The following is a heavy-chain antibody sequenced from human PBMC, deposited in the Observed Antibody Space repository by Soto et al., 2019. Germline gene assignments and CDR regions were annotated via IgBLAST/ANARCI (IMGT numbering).Heavy chain of an antibody. CDR1: GFTFSSYA. Sequence: GGSLRLSCAASGFTFSSYAMSWVRQAPGKGLEWVSAISGSGGSTYYADSVKGRFTISRDNSKNTLYLQMNSLRAEDTAVYYCATTDPGIAAAGGAFDIWGQGTMVTVSS. CDR2: ISGSGGST. V-gene: IGHV3-23*01. CDR3: ATTDPGIAAAGGAFDI. D-gene: IGHD6-13*01. J-gene: IGHJ3*02.